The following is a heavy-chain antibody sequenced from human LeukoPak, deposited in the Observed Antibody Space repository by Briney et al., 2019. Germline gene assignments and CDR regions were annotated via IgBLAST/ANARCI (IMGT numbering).Heavy chain of an antibody. CDR2: NYYSGST. CDR3: ASGTVQLEAGGWFDP. D-gene: IGHD1-1*01. Sequence: PETLSLTCTVSGGSISSYYWSWIRQPPGKGLEWIGDNYYSGSTNYNPSLKSRVTISVDTSKNQFSLKLSSVTAADTAVYYCASGTVQLEAGGWFDPWGQGTLVTVSS. V-gene: IGHV4-59*01. J-gene: IGHJ5*02. CDR1: GGSISSYY.